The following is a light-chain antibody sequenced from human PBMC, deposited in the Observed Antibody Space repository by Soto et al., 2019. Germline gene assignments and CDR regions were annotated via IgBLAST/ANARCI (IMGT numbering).Light chain of an antibody. V-gene: IGKV3-15*01. CDR2: AAS. Sequence: EIVMTQSPATLSVSPGERATLSCRASQSVSSNLAWYQQKPGQAPRLLIYAASTRATGIPARFSGSGSGTEFPLTISSLQSEDFAVYYCQHYNNWPPWTFGQGTKVELK. CDR1: QSVSSN. J-gene: IGKJ1*01. CDR3: QHYNNWPPWT.